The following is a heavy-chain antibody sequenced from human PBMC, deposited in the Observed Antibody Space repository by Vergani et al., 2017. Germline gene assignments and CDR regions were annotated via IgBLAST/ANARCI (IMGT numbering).Heavy chain of an antibody. CDR2: ISAYNGNT. D-gene: IGHD3-3*01. J-gene: IGHJ6*02. CDR3: ASRDITIFGVVIIRGYYYYGMDV. CDR1: GYTFTSYG. V-gene: IGHV1-18*04. Sequence: QVQLVQSGAEVKKPGASVKVSCKASGYTFTSYGISWVRQAPGQGLEWMGWISAYNGNTNYAQKLQGRVTMTTDTSTSTAYMELRSLRSDETAVYYCASRDITIFGVVIIRGYYYYGMDVWGQGTTVTVSS.